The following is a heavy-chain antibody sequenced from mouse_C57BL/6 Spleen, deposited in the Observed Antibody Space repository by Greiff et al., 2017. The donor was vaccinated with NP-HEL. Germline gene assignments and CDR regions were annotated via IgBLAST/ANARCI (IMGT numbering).Heavy chain of an antibody. Sequence: QVQLKQSGAELARPGASVKMSCKASGYTFTSYTMHWVKQRPGQGLEWIGYINPSSGYTKYNQKFKDKATLTADKSSSTAYMQLSSLTSEDSAVYYCARDTTGGFAYWGQGTLVTVSA. D-gene: IGHD1-1*01. CDR2: INPSSGYT. V-gene: IGHV1-4*01. CDR3: ARDTTGGFAY. CDR1: GYTFTSYT. J-gene: IGHJ3*01.